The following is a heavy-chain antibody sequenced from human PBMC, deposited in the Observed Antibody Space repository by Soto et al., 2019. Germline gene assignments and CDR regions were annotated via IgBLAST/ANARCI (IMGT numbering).Heavy chain of an antibody. CDR3: ARVRFRGSGRHHEIDY. CDR2: INHSGST. V-gene: IGHV4-34*01. CDR1: GGSFSGYY. D-gene: IGHD3-10*01. Sequence: SETLSLTCAVYGGSFSGYYWSWIRQPPGKGLEWIGEINHSGSTNYNPSLKSRVTISVDTSKNQFSLKLSSVTAADTAVYYCARVRFRGSGRHHEIDYWGQGTLVTVSS. J-gene: IGHJ4*02.